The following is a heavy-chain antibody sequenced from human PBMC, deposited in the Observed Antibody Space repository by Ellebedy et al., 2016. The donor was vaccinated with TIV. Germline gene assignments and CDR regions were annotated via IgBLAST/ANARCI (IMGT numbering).Heavy chain of an antibody. CDR3: AREVWYPAS. CDR1: GFTFSTYW. Sequence: GESLKISCAASGFTFSTYWMHWVRQAPGKGLMWVSRINTDGSSTDYADSVKGRFTISRDNAKNTLYLQMNGLRAEDTAVYYCAREVWYPASWGQGTLVTVSS. J-gene: IGHJ4*02. V-gene: IGHV3-74*01. D-gene: IGHD6-13*01. CDR2: INTDGSST.